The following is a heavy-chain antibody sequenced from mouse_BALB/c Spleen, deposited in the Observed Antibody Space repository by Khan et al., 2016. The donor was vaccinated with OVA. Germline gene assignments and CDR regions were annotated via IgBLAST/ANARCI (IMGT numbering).Heavy chain of an antibody. J-gene: IGHJ4*01. CDR2: IWGGGST. CDR3: AKGLCSYYFAVDY. V-gene: IGHV2-6-5*01. Sequence: QVQLKESGPGLVAPSQSLSITCSVSGFSLTDYGVSWIRQPPGKGLEWLGVIWGGGSTYYNSVLESRLSISKDNSKSQVFLKMNSLQTDDTAMYYCAKGLCSYYFAVDYWGQGTSVTVSP. CDR1: GFSLTDYG. D-gene: IGHD3-1*01.